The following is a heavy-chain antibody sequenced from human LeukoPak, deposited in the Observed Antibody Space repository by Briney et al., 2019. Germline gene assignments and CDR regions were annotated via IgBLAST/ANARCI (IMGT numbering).Heavy chain of an antibody. CDR1: GFTFSRYW. CDR3: ARGTDGGWATTFDY. Sequence: GGSLRLSCAASGFTFSRYWVHWVRQAPGKGLMWVSRISPDGSSTNYADSVKGRFTISRDNAKNTLYLQMNSLRAEDTAVYCCARGTDGGWATTFDYWGQGTLVTVSS. CDR2: ISPDGSST. D-gene: IGHD5-24*01. V-gene: IGHV3-74*01. J-gene: IGHJ4*02.